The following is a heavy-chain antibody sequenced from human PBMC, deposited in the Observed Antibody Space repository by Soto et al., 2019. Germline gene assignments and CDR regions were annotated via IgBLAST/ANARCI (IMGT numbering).Heavy chain of an antibody. CDR1: GFTFSSYV. CDR3: AKVPYSGDAGFYYGMDV. Sequence: GGSLRLSCTASGFTFSSYVMSWVRQAPGKGLEWVSSISGGGGRTYYADSVNGRFTISRDNSKNTLFLQMSSLRAEDTALYYCAKVPYSGDAGFYYGMDVWGQGTTVTVSS. V-gene: IGHV3-23*01. D-gene: IGHD5-12*01. J-gene: IGHJ6*02. CDR2: ISGGGGRT.